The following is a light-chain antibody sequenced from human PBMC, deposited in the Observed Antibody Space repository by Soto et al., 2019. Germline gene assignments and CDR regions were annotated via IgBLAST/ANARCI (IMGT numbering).Light chain of an antibody. J-gene: IGKJ3*01. CDR2: DAS. Sequence: EIVLTQSPATLSLSPGERATLSCRASQSVSSNLAWYQQKPGQAPRLLIYDASNRATGIPARFSGSGSGTDFTLTISSLEPEDFAVYYCQQRSNWSGTFGPGTKVDIK. V-gene: IGKV3-11*01. CDR1: QSVSSN. CDR3: QQRSNWSGT.